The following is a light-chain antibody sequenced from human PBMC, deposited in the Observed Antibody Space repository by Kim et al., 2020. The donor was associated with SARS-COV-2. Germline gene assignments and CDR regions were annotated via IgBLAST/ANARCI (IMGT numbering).Light chain of an antibody. CDR1: QNISTS. CDR3: QQSYSHPYT. V-gene: IGKV1-39*01. J-gene: IGKJ2*01. Sequence: SPAVGDRVTITCRASQNISTSLNWYQQKSGRAPKLLLYSTSRLQGGVPSRFSGTGSGTDFTLSITILQPEDSATYFCQQSYSHPYTFGLGTKLQI. CDR2: STS.